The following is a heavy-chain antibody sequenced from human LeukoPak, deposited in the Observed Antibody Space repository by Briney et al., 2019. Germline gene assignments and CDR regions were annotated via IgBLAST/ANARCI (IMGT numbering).Heavy chain of an antibody. V-gene: IGHV3-23*01. CDR2: ISGSGGST. D-gene: IGHD3-22*01. J-gene: IGHJ4*02. CDR1: GFTFNIHG. CDR3: AKDLLVLKKYYYDSSGPLYFDY. Sequence: GGSLRLSCAASGFTFNIHGMSWVRQAPGKGLEWVSAISGSGGSTYYADSVKGRFTISRDNSKNTLYLQMNSLRAEDTAVYYCAKDLLVLKKYYYDSSGPLYFDYWGQGTLVTVSS.